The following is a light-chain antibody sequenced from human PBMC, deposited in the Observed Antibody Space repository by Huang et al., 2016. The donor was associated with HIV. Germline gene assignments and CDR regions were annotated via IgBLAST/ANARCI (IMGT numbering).Light chain of an antibody. CDR1: QGISNS. V-gene: IGKV1-NL1*01. CDR3: QQYYRSPPTT. CDR2: STS. J-gene: IGKJ1*01. Sequence: DIQMTQSPSSLSASVGDRVTITCRASQGISNSLAWYQQKPGKAPKLLLYSTSRLESVVPSRISGSGSGANYTLTISSLQPEDFATYYCQQYYRSPPTTFGQGTKVEI.